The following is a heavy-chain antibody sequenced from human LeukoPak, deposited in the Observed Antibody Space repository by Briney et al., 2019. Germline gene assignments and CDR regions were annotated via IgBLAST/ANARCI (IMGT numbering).Heavy chain of an antibody. CDR2: ITGSGPYI. V-gene: IGHV3-21*06. Sequence: PGGSLRLSCAASGFTFSTFAMHWVRLSPGKGLEWVSSITGSGPYILYADSVKRRFTISRDNTKNLLYLEMNSLRAEDTAMYYCVRDVGAVRGEVYFDYWGQGTLVTVSS. J-gene: IGHJ4*02. CDR1: GFTFSTFA. D-gene: IGHD3-16*01. CDR3: VRDVGAVRGEVYFDY.